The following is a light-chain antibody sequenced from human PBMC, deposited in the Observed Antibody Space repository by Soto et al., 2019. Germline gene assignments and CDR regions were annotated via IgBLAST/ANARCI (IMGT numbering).Light chain of an antibody. J-gene: IGKJ5*01. V-gene: IGKV1-17*01. CDR2: AAS. CDR3: LQHNTDPIT. CDR1: QGISND. Sequence: DIQMTQSPSSLSASVGDRVTITCRASQGISNDLAWYQQKPGKAPKRLIYAASSLQSGVPSRFSGSGSGTEFTLTIRGLQPEDFASYFCLQHNTDPITFGQGTRLEIK.